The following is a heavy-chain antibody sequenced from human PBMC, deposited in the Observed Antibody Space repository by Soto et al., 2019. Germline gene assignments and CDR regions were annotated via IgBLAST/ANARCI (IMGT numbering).Heavy chain of an antibody. CDR1: GGSISSSSYY. CDR3: ASARVYYYYGMDV. J-gene: IGHJ6*02. CDR2: IYYSGST. V-gene: IGHV4-39*01. Sequence: QLQLQESGPGLVKPSETLSLTCTVSGGSISSSSYYWGWIRQPPGKGLEWIGSIYYSGSTYYNPSLKSRVTISVDTSKNQFSLKLSSVTAADTAVYYCASARVYYYYGMDVWGQGTTVTVSS.